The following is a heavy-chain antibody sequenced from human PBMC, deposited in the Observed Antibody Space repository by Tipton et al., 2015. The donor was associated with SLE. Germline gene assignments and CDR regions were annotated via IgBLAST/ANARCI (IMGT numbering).Heavy chain of an antibody. J-gene: IGHJ4*02. V-gene: IGHV4-4*07. Sequence: LRLSCTVSGGSISSYYWSWIRQPAGKGLEWIGRIYTSGSTNYNPPLQSRVTMSVDTSKNQFSLKLSSVTAADTAVYYCAEGTIFGVVTYYFDYWGQGTLVTVSS. CDR3: AEGTIFGVVTYYFDY. CDR2: IYTSGST. CDR1: GGSISSYY. D-gene: IGHD3-3*01.